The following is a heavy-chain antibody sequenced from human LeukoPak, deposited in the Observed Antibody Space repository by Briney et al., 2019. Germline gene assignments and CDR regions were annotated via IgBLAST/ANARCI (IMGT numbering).Heavy chain of an antibody. CDR2: ISLSGGST. V-gene: IGHV3-23*01. Sequence: PGGSLSLSCAGSGFTFSNYAMSWVRQAPGKGLEWVSTISLSGGSTYYADSVKGRFTISRDNSKNTLYLQMNSLRAEDTAIYYCAKDGTSSPSYFDYWGQGTLVTVSS. D-gene: IGHD1-26*01. CDR3: AKDGTSSPSYFDY. J-gene: IGHJ4*02. CDR1: GFTFSNYA.